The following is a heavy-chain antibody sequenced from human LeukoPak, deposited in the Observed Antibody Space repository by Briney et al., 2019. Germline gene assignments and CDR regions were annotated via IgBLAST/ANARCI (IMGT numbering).Heavy chain of an antibody. D-gene: IGHD6-13*01. V-gene: IGHV3-72*01. Sequence: GGSLRLSCAASGFIFSDHCMDWVRQDPGKRLEWVGRSRNKANSYTTEYAASVKGRFTISRDGSKNSLYLQMNSLKTEDTALYYCARVLSSSWTDFDYWGQGTLVTVSS. J-gene: IGHJ4*02. CDR1: GFIFSDHC. CDR2: SRNKANSYTT. CDR3: ARVLSSSWTDFDY.